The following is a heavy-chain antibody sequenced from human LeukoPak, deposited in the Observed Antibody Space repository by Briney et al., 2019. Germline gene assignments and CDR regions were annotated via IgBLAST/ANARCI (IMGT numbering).Heavy chain of an antibody. J-gene: IGHJ4*02. CDR2: VSYSGST. CDR3: ARQMMDSSAFDY. Sequence: PSETLSLTCTVSDGSISSSTHYWGWIRQPPGKGLELIGSVSYSGSTYYNPSLKSRVTISLDTSKNQFSLKLSSVTAADTAVYYCARQMMDSSAFDYWGQGTLVTVPS. V-gene: IGHV4-39*01. CDR1: DGSISSSTHY. D-gene: IGHD3-22*01.